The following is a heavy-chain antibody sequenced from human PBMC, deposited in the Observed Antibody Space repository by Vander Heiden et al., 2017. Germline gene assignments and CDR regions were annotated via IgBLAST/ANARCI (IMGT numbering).Heavy chain of an antibody. Sequence: QVQLVQSGAEVKKPGSSVRVSCEASGGTFTNYEVNWVRQAPGQGREWMGGIIPMFGTTNYAQKFQGRVTSTADESTNTAYMEVSSLTSEDTAVYYCAKVGVAVAGTPYFDYWGQGTLVTVSS. CDR2: IIPMFGTT. CDR1: GGTFTNYE. D-gene: IGHD6-19*01. J-gene: IGHJ4*02. CDR3: AKVGVAVAGTPYFDY. V-gene: IGHV1-69*01.